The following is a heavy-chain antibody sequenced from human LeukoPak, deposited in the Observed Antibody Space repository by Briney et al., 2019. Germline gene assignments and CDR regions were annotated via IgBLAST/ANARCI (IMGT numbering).Heavy chain of an antibody. Sequence: GGSLRLSCAASGFTFSRNWMYWVRQAPGKGLVWVSRINIDGSSTSYADSVKGRFTISRDNAKNTLYLQLNSLRAEDTAVYYCASGSGSSFPGYWGQGTLVTVSS. D-gene: IGHD3-10*01. CDR2: INIDGSST. CDR1: GFTFSRNW. CDR3: ASGSGSSFPGY. J-gene: IGHJ4*02. V-gene: IGHV3-74*01.